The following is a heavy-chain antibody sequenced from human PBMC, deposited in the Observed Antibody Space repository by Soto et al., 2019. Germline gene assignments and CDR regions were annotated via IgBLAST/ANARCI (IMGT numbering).Heavy chain of an antibody. CDR2: IYYSGST. CDR3: AREMNYYDTSGDSYFDY. Sequence: SETLSLTCTVSGGSISSYYWSWIRQPPGKGLEWIGYIYYSGSTYYNPSLKSRLTISVDTSRNQFSLRLSSVTAADTAVYYCAREMNYYDTSGDSYFDYWGQGTLVTVSS. D-gene: IGHD3-22*01. J-gene: IGHJ4*02. CDR1: GGSISSYY. V-gene: IGHV4-59*12.